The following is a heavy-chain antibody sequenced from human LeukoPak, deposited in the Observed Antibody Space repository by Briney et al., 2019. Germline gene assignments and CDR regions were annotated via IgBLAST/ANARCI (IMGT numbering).Heavy chain of an antibody. D-gene: IGHD3-10*01. CDR3: AKDLRAMVRGVIIPDGVDY. V-gene: IGHV3-23*01. J-gene: IGHJ4*02. CDR2: ISGSGGST. Sequence: GGSLRLSCAASGFTFSSYAMSWVRQAPGKGLEWVSAISGSGGSTYYADSVKGRFTISRDNSKNTLYLQMNSLRAEDTAVYYCAKDLRAMVRGVIIPDGVDYWGQGTLVTVSS. CDR1: GFTFSSYA.